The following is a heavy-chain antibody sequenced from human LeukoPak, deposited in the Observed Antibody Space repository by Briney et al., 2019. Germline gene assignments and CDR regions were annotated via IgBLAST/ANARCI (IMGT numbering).Heavy chain of an antibody. CDR3: AKEGNYCSSTSCLGMDV. Sequence: GGSLRLSCAASGFTFSSYAMHWVRQAPGKGLEWVAVISYDGSNKYYADSVKGRFTISRDNSKNTLYLQMNSLRAEDTAVYYCAKEGNYCSSTSCLGMDVWGQGTTVTVSS. J-gene: IGHJ6*02. CDR2: ISYDGSNK. CDR1: GFTFSSYA. V-gene: IGHV3-30-3*01. D-gene: IGHD2-2*01.